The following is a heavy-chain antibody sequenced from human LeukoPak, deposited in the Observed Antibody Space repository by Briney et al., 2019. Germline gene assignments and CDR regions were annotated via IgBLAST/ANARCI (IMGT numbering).Heavy chain of an antibody. CDR2: IYYTGST. J-gene: IGHJ4*02. Sequence: SETLSLTCTVSDGSINGYYWSWIRQSPGKGLESLGYIYYTGSTNYNPSLKSRVTMSVDTSRNQFFLRLSSVTAADTAVYYCARGEGGYSYGYYFDYWGQGTLVTVSS. V-gene: IGHV4-59*01. CDR1: DGSINGYY. CDR3: ARGEGGYSYGYYFDY. D-gene: IGHD5-18*01.